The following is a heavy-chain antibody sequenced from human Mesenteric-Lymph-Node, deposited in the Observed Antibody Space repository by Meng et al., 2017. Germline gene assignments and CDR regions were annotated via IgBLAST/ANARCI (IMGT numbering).Heavy chain of an antibody. Sequence: QVKRVQSGAEVKKPGDSVKGSCKASGYTFTSYGISWVRQAPGQGLEWMGWISAYNGNTNYAQKLQGRVTMTTDTSTSTAYMELRSLRSDDTAVYYCARDEYYDSAFDYWGQGTLVTVSS. D-gene: IGHD3-22*01. J-gene: IGHJ4*02. CDR3: ARDEYYDSAFDY. CDR1: GYTFTSYG. V-gene: IGHV1-18*01. CDR2: ISAYNGNT.